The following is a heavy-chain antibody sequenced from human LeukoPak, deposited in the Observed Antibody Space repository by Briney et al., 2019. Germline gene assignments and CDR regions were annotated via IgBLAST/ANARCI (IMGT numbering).Heavy chain of an antibody. CDR2: ISSSSSTI. D-gene: IGHD2/OR15-2a*01. CDR1: GFTFSSYS. Sequence: GGSLRLSCAASGFTFSSYSMNWVRQAPGKGLEWVSYISSSSSTIYYVDSVKGRFTISRDNAKNSLYLQMNSLRAEDTAVYYCARDESFFFLWGQGTLVTVSS. V-gene: IGHV3-48*01. J-gene: IGHJ4*02. CDR3: ARDESFFFL.